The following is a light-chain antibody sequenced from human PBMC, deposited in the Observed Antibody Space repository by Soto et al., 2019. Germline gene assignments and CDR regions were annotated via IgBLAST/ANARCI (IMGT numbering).Light chain of an antibody. CDR3: SSYTSSTFYV. J-gene: IGLJ1*01. CDR1: SSDVGGYNY. CDR2: EVS. Sequence: QSVLTQPASVSGSPGQSITISCTGTSSDVGGYNYVSWYQQHPGKAPKLMIYEVSNRPSGVSNRSSGSKSGNTASLTISGLQAQDEAAYYCSSYTSSTFYVFGHGTKVTVL. V-gene: IGLV2-14*01.